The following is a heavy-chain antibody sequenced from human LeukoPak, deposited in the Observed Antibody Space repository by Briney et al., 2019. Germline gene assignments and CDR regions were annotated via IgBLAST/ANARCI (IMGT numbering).Heavy chain of an antibody. CDR1: GYTFTGYY. Sequence: ASVKVSCKASGYTFTGYYMHWVRQAPGQGLEWMGWINPNSGGTNYAQKFQGRVTMTRDTSISTAYMELSRLRSDDTAVYYCAREGTQVVVAFSAAFDPWGQGTLVTVSS. J-gene: IGHJ5*02. V-gene: IGHV1-2*02. CDR3: AREGTQVVVAFSAAFDP. CDR2: INPNSGGT. D-gene: IGHD2-15*01.